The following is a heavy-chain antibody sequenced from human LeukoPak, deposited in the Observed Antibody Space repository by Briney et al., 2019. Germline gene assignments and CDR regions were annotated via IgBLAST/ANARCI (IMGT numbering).Heavy chain of an antibody. V-gene: IGHV3-48*03. D-gene: IGHD5-24*01. CDR3: ARGQRRHIDMAPSFDY. CDR2: MSSNGGTI. Sequence: GGSLRLSCAASGLTFSLFEMNWVRQAPGKGLEWISYMSSNGGTINYADSVRGRFTISRDNAKNSLYLQMNSLRAEDTAVYYCARGQRRHIDMAPSFDYWGQGTLVTVSS. J-gene: IGHJ4*02. CDR1: GLTFSLFE.